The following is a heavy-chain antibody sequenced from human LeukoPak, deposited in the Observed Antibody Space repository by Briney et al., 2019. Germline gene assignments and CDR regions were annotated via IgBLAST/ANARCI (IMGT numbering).Heavy chain of an antibody. D-gene: IGHD3-22*01. CDR2: ISAYNGNT. Sequence: GASVKVSCKASGYTFTGYYMHWVRQAPGQGLEWMGWISAYNGNTNYAQKLQGRVTMTTDTSTSTAYMELRSLRSDDTAVYYCARPSYYEDAFDIWGQGTMVTVSS. J-gene: IGHJ3*02. CDR3: ARPSYYEDAFDI. CDR1: GYTFTGYY. V-gene: IGHV1-18*04.